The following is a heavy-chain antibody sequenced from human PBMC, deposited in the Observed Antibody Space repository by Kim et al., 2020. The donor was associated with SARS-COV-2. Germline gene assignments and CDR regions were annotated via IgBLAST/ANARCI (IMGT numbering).Heavy chain of an antibody. CDR2: INPNSGGT. D-gene: IGHD5-18*01. V-gene: IGHV1-2*02. Sequence: ASVKVSCKASGYTFTGYYMHWVRQAPGQGLEWMGWINPNSGGTNYAQKFQGRVTMTRDTSISTAYMELSRLRSDDTAVYYCARDRPSRGYSYGGPTIDIWGQGTMVTVSP. CDR3: ARDRPSRGYSYGGPTIDI. J-gene: IGHJ3*02. CDR1: GYTFTGYY.